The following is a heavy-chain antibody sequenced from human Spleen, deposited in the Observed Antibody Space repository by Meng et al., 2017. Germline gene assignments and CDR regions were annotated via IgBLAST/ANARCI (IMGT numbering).Heavy chain of an antibody. CDR1: GYNFPDYW. CDR3: VRDEDISAAGKLFGDY. J-gene: IGHJ4*02. V-gene: IGHV1-2*06. Sequence: ASVKVSCKPSGYNFPDYWLHWVRRAPGQGLEWMGRIDPKSGDTHYAQRFQGRVTMTGDTSIGTAYMELSGLRSDDTAMYYCVRDEDISAAGKLFGDYWGQGTLVTVSS. D-gene: IGHD6-13*01. CDR2: IDPKSGDT.